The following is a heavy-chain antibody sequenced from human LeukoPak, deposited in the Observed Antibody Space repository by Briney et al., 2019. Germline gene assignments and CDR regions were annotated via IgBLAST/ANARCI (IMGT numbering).Heavy chain of an antibody. Sequence: GGSLRLSCAASGFAFSHAWMSWVRHTPGKGLEWVGHIKSNGDGGTVDSAAPVEGRFTISRDDSKNTVYLQMNSLKTEDTAMYYCFGLGWGWGQGTLVTVSS. J-gene: IGHJ4*02. CDR2: IKSNGDGGTV. CDR3: FGLGWG. CDR1: GFAFSHAW. V-gene: IGHV3-15*01. D-gene: IGHD3/OR15-3a*01.